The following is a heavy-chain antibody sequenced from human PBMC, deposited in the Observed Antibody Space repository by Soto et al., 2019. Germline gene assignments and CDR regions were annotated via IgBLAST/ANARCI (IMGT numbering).Heavy chain of an antibody. V-gene: IGHV3-15*01. Sequence: EVQLVESGGGLVKPVGSLRLSCAASGFTFSNAWMSWVRQAPGKGLEWVGRIKSKTDGGTTDYAAPVKGRFTISRDDSKNTLYLQMNSLKTEDTAVYYCTTDRGALYYYYMDVWGKGTTVTVSS. D-gene: IGHD3-10*01. CDR3: TTDRGALYYYYMDV. J-gene: IGHJ6*03. CDR1: GFTFSNAW. CDR2: IKSKTDGGTT.